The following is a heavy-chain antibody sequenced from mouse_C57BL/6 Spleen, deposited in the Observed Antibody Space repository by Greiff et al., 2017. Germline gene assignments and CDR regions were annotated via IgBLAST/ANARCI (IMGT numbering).Heavy chain of an antibody. CDR2: IYPGSGST. CDR1: GYTFTSYW. J-gene: IGHJ2*01. V-gene: IGHV1-55*01. D-gene: IGHD2-1*01. CDR3: AREGYGNYYFDD. Sequence: VQLQQPGAELVKPGASVKMSCKASGYTFTSYWITWVKQRPGQGLEWIGDIYPGSGSTNYNEKFKSKATLTVDTSSSTAYMQLSSLTSEDSAVYYCAREGYGNYYFDDWGQGTTLTVSS.